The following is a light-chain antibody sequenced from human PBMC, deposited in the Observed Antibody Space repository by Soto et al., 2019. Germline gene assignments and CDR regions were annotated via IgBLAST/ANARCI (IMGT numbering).Light chain of an antibody. CDR3: QSFDTSLSGSVV. CDR1: HSNSGSNY. CDR2: RFN. J-gene: IGLJ2*01. V-gene: IGLV1-40*01. Sequence: QSVLTQPPSASGTPGQRVTISCSGSHSNSGSNYVYWYQHSPGTAPKLLIYRFNNRPSGVPDRFSGSKSGTSASLAISGLQAEDEADYYCQSFDTSLSGSVVFGGGTKLTVL.